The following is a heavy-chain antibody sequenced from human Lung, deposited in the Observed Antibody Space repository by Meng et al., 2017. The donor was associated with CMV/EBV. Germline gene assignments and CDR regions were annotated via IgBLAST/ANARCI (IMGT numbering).Heavy chain of an antibody. Sequence: VQLGQSGAGVKKPGASVKVSCKASGYPFTSYGISWVRQAPGQGLEWMGWISAYNGNTNYAQKLQGRITMTTDTSTSTAYMELRSLRSDDTAVYYCAASSSSWYQNWFDPWGQGTLVTVSS. CDR1: GYPFTSYG. CDR2: ISAYNGNT. J-gene: IGHJ5*02. D-gene: IGHD6-13*01. CDR3: AASSSSWYQNWFDP. V-gene: IGHV1-18*01.